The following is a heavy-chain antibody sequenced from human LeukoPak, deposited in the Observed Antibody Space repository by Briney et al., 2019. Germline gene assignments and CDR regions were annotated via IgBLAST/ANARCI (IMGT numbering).Heavy chain of an antibody. V-gene: IGHV3-23*01. D-gene: IGHD3-22*01. Sequence: GGSLRLSCAASGFTFSSYPMSWVRQVPGKGLEWVSSLSGSGATTYYADSVKGRFTMSRDNSKKTLYPQMNSLRAEDTAVYYCAKDSWRYYNSSGYPIFLDYWGQGTLVTVSS. CDR1: GFTFSSYP. CDR2: LSGSGATT. J-gene: IGHJ4*02. CDR3: AKDSWRYYNSSGYPIFLDY.